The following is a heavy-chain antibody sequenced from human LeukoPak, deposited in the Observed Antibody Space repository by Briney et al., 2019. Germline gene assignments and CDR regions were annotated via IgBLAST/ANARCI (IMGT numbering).Heavy chain of an antibody. CDR2: IYYSGST. CDR1: GGSISSYY. CDR3: ASGIGVRGVIMRGFFDY. J-gene: IGHJ4*02. D-gene: IGHD3-10*01. Sequence: SETLSLTCTVSGGSISSYYWSWIRQPPGKGLEWIGSIYYSGSTYYNPSLKSRVTISVDASKNQFSLKLSSVTATDTAVYYCASGIGVRGVIMRGFFDYWGQGTLVTVSS. V-gene: IGHV4-59*12.